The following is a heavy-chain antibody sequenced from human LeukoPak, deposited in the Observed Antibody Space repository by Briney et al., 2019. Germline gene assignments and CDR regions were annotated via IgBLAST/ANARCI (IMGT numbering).Heavy chain of an antibody. CDR2: MNPNSGNT. CDR3: ARVSWQWPGEVY. D-gene: IGHD6-19*01. Sequence: ASVKVSCKASGYTFTSYDINWVRQATGQGLEWMGWMNPNSGNTGYAQKFQGRVTMTRNTSISTAYMELSSLRSEDTAVYYCARVSWQWPGEVYWGQGTLVTVSS. V-gene: IGHV1-8*01. CDR1: GYTFTSYD. J-gene: IGHJ4*02.